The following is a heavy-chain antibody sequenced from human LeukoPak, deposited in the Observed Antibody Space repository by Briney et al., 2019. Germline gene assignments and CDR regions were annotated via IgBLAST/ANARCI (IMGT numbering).Heavy chain of an antibody. Sequence: GGSLRLSCAASGFTFSSYAMSWVREAPGKGLEWVSAISGSGGSTYYTDSVKGRFTISRDNSKNTLYLQMNSLRAEDTALYYCAKPHCSGGSCYSPGAFDIWGQGTMVTVSS. D-gene: IGHD2-15*01. CDR1: GFTFSSYA. V-gene: IGHV3-23*01. CDR3: AKPHCSGGSCYSPGAFDI. J-gene: IGHJ3*02. CDR2: ISGSGGST.